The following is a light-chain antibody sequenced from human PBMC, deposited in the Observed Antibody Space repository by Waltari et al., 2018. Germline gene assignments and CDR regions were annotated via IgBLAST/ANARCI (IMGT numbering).Light chain of an antibody. CDR2: AVS. CDR3: SSYTSSITYV. J-gene: IGLJ1*01. CDR1: SSDVGGYNY. V-gene: IGLV2-14*01. Sequence: QSALTQPASVSGSPGQSITISCTGTSSDVGGYNYVSWYQQHPGKAPKLMIYAVSKRPSGVSKRFSGSKSGNTASLTISGLQAEYEADYYCSSYTSSITYVFGTGAKVTVL.